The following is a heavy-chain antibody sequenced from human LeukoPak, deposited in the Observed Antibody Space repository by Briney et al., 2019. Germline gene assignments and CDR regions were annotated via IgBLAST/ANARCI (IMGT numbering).Heavy chain of an antibody. CDR1: GYTFTSYD. Sequence: ASVKVSCKASGYTFTSYDINWVRQATGQGLEWMGWMNPNSGNTGYAQKFQGRVTMTRNTSISTAYMGLSSLRSEDTAVYYCARGLTYYDYVWGSYRLSEGNDYWGQGTLVTVSS. CDR3: ARGLTYYDYVWGSYRLSEGNDY. D-gene: IGHD3-16*02. CDR2: MNPNSGNT. V-gene: IGHV1-8*01. J-gene: IGHJ4*02.